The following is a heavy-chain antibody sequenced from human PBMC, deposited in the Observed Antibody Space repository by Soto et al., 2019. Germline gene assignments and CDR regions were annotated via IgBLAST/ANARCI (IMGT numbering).Heavy chain of an antibody. CDR1: GGSISSGDYY. V-gene: IGHV4-30-4*01. D-gene: IGHD3-10*01. Sequence: TSETLSLTCTVSGGSISSGDYYWSWIRQPPGKGLEWIGYIYYSGSTNYNPSLQSRVTISVDTSRNQFSLRLSSVTAADTAVYYCVRHLYGSGDGYWGQGTLVTVSS. CDR3: VRHLYGSGDGY. J-gene: IGHJ4*02. CDR2: IYYSGST.